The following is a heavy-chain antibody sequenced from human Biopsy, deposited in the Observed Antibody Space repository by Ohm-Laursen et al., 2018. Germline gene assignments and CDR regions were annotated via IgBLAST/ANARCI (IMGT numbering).Heavy chain of an antibody. V-gene: IGHV4-59*08. Sequence: GTLSLTCTVSGGSISGSSWSWIRQAPGKGLEWIGYISYSRDTNYNPSLKSRFTISVDTSKNQFSLKLTSVTAADTAVYYCAKHGSGWTGDDAFHIWGQGTMVTVSS. CDR2: ISYSRDT. CDR1: GGSISGSS. J-gene: IGHJ3*02. CDR3: AKHGSGWTGDDAFHI. D-gene: IGHD6-19*01.